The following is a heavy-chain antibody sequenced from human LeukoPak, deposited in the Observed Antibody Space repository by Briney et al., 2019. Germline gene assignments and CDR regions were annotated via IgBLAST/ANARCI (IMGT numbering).Heavy chain of an antibody. J-gene: IGHJ4*02. CDR3: TSDSNHNRGG. D-gene: IGHD2-15*01. CDR2: IKPDGSQK. CDR1: GFSFSGTW. Sequence: PGGSLRHSCATSGFSFSGTWMTWVRQAPGKGLECVANIKPDGSQKYYIDSVKGRFTVSRDNAKNSLYLQMNSLRVEDTAIYYCTSDSNHNRGGWGQGTLVTVSS. V-gene: IGHV3-7*01.